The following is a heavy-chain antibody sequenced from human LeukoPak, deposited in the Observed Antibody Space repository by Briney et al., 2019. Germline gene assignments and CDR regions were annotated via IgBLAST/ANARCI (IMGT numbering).Heavy chain of an antibody. D-gene: IGHD2-2*01. Sequence: GGSLRLSCAASGLTFSNYDMSWVRQAPGKGLEWVSAISGSGGSTYYADSVKGRFTISRDNSKSTLYLQMNSLRAEDTAVYYCAKDRHAPGRYCSSTTCFPFDSWGQGTLVTVSS. V-gene: IGHV3-23*01. CDR1: GLTFSNYD. CDR2: ISGSGGST. CDR3: AKDRHAPGRYCSSTTCFPFDS. J-gene: IGHJ5*01.